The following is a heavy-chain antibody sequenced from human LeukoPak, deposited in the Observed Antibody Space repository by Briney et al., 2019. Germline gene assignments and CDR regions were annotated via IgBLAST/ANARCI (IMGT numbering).Heavy chain of an antibody. CDR1: GYSFTSYW. CDR3: ARVIAARLSWFDP. CDR2: IYPGDSDT. V-gene: IGHV5-51*01. D-gene: IGHD6-6*01. Sequence: GESLKISXKGSGYSFTSYWIGWVRQMPGKGLEWMGIIYPGDSDTRYSPSFQGQVTISADKSISTAYLQWSSLKASDTAMYYCARVIAARLSWFDPWGQGTLVTVSS. J-gene: IGHJ5*02.